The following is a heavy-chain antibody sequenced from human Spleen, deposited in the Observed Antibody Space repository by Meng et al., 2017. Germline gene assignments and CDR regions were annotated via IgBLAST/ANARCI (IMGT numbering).Heavy chain of an antibody. CDR1: GYTFNAYY. J-gene: IGHJ4*02. V-gene: IGHV1-2*06. CDR2: INPITDDT. CDR3: ARDEDISAAGKLFGDY. Sequence: QGQLVQSGAEVKKPGASVTVSCKPSGYTFNAYYIHWVRQAPGQGLEWMGRINPITDDTHYAQKFQDRVTMTSDTSIGTAYMELSRLRSDDTAVYYCARDEDISAAGKLFGDYWGQGTLVTVSS. D-gene: IGHD6-13*01.